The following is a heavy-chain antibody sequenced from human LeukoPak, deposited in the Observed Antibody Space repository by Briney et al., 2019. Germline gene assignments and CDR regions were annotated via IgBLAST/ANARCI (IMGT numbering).Heavy chain of an antibody. Sequence: SETLSLTCTVSGYSISSGYYWGWIRQPPGKGLEWVGSIYHSGSTYYNPFLKSRVTISVDTSKNQFSLKLSSVTAADTAVYYCASSRKGRYSYGLLYYFDYWGQGTLVTVSS. D-gene: IGHD5-18*01. V-gene: IGHV4-38-2*02. CDR2: IYHSGST. J-gene: IGHJ4*02. CDR3: ASSRKGRYSYGLLYYFDY. CDR1: GYSISSGYY.